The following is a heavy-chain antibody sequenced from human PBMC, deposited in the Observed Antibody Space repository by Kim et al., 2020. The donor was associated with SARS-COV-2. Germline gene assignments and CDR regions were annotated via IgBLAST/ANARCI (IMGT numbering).Heavy chain of an antibody. CDR2: ISSSSSYI. CDR3: ARDEGDCGGDCPPDDY. V-gene: IGHV3-21*01. Sequence: GGSLRLSCAASGFTFSSYSMNWVRQAPGKGLEWVSSISSSSSYIYYADSVKGRFTISRDNAKNSLYLQMNSLRAEDTAVYYCARDEGDCGGDCPPDDYWGQGTLVTVSS. J-gene: IGHJ4*02. D-gene: IGHD2-21*02. CDR1: GFTFSSYS.